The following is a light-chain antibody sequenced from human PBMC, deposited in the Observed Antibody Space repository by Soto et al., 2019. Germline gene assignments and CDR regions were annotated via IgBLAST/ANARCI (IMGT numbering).Light chain of an antibody. CDR1: QSISSW. CDR3: QQYNDNWT. CDR2: KAS. J-gene: IGKJ1*01. V-gene: IGKV1-5*03. Sequence: DIQMTQSPSTLSASVGDRVTITCRASQSISSWLAWYQQKPGKAPKLLIYKASTLQSGVPSRFSGSGSGTEFTLAISRLQPDDSATYYCQQYNDNWTFGQGTKVE.